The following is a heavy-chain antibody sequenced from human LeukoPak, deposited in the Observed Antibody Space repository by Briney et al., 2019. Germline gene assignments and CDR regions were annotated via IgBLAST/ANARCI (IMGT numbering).Heavy chain of an antibody. CDR1: GYSFTSYW. V-gene: IGHV5-51*01. J-gene: IGHJ4*02. CDR3: ARGGYDSSGYYYPLY. CDR2: IYPGDSDT. D-gene: IGHD3-22*01. Sequence: GESLKISCKGSGYSFTSYWIGWVRQMPGKGLEWMGIIYPGDSDTRYSPSFQGQVTISADKSISTAYLQWSSLKASDTAMYYCARGGYDSSGYYYPLYWGQGTLVTVSS.